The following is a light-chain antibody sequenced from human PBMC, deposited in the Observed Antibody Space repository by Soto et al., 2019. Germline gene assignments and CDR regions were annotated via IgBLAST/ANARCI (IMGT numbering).Light chain of an antibody. V-gene: IGKV1-39*01. CDR3: QQSYSTPPT. J-gene: IGKJ1*01. CDR2: AGS. Sequence: DIQMPQSPSSQSASVGDRVTITCRARQSISSYLNWYQQKTGHDHHLLIYAGSRLQSGVPSRYSGSGSRKDFSLTISSLQPEGFATYYGQQSYSTPPTFGQGTRWIT. CDR1: QSISSY.